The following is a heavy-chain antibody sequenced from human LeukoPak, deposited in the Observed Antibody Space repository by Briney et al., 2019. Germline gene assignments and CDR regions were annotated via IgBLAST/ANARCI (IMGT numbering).Heavy chain of an antibody. CDR2: IIPIFGTA. D-gene: IGHD3-9*01. CDR1: GYTFTSYG. J-gene: IGHJ4*02. V-gene: IGHV1-69*13. Sequence: GASVKVSCKASGYTFTSYGISWVRQAPGQGLEWMGGIIPIFGTANYAQKFQGRVTITADESTSTAYMELSSLGSEDTAVYYCARSKALRLDDIYYWGQGTLVTVSS. CDR3: ARSKALRLDDIYY.